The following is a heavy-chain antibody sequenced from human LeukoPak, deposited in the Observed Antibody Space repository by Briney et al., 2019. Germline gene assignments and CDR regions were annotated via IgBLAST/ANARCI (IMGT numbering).Heavy chain of an antibody. CDR1: GYTFTGYY. V-gene: IGHV1-2*02. D-gene: IGHD3-3*01. J-gene: IGHJ4*02. CDR2: INPNSGGT. CDR3: AREYDFWSGPNKGKHGFDY. Sequence: ASVKVSCKASGYTFTGYYMHWVRQAPGQGLEWMGWINPNSGGTNSAQKFQGRVIMTRATSISTAYMELSRLRPDDTAVYYCAREYDFWSGPNKGKHGFDYWGQGTLVTVSS.